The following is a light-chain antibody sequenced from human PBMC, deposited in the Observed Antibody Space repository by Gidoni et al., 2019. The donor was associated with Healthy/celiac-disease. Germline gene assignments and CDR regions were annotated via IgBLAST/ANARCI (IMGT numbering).Light chain of an antibody. CDR1: QSVSSSY. J-gene: IGKJ2*01. CDR2: GAS. V-gene: IGKV3-20*01. CDR3: QQYGSSYT. Sequence: QSPGTLSLSPGERATLSCRASQSVSSSYLAWYQQKPGQAPRLLFYGASSRATGLPAFTLTISRLEPEDFAVYYCQQYGSSYTFGQGTKLEIK.